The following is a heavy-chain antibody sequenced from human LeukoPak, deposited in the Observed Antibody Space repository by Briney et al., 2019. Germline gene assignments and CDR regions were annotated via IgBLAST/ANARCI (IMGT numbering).Heavy chain of an antibody. Sequence: SETLSLTCSVSGGSISSYYWSWIRQPPGKGLEWIGYLYYSGSTDSNPSLKSRVTMSVDTSKNQFSLKLSSVTAADTAVYYCARGGSGISNAFDIWGQGTMVTVSS. V-gene: IGHV4-59*01. CDR3: ARGGSGISNAFDI. CDR2: LYYSGST. J-gene: IGHJ3*02. D-gene: IGHD3-10*01. CDR1: GGSISSYY.